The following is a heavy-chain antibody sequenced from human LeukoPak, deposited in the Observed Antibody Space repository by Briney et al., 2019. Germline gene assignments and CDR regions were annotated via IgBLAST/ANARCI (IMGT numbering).Heavy chain of an antibody. CDR1: GGSISSYY. CDR3: ATGDKRPIELDY. J-gene: IGHJ4*02. Sequence: PSETLSLTCTVSGGSISSYYCTWIRQPPGKGLEWIGYILYSGSTNNNPSLKSRVTISVDTSKNQCSLKLNSVTAADTAVYYCATGDKRPIELDYWGQGTLVTVSS. D-gene: IGHD2/OR15-2a*01. V-gene: IGHV4-59*01. CDR2: ILYSGST.